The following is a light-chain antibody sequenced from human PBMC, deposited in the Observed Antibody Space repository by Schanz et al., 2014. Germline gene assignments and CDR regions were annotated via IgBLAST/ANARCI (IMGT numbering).Light chain of an antibody. CDR1: SSDVGGYNY. Sequence: QSALTQPPSASGSPGQSVTISCTGTSSDVGGYNYVSWYQQYPGKAPKLMIYEVNKRPSGVPDRFSGSKSGNTASLTISGLLAEDEADYYCSSYTSSRTLEVLFGGGTKLTVL. J-gene: IGLJ2*01. CDR2: EVN. CDR3: SSYTSSRTLEVL. V-gene: IGLV2-8*01.